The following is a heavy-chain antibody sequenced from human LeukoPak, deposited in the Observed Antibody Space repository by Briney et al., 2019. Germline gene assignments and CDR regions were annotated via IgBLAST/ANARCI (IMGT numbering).Heavy chain of an antibody. CDR2: IYSGGST. J-gene: IGHJ3*02. Sequence: PGGSLRLSCAASGFTFSSYGMSWVRQAPGKGLEWVSVIYSGGSTYYADSVKGRFTISRDNSKNTLYLQMNSLRAEDTAVYYCARRPTYYYGSGSYWLGAFDIWGQGTMVTVSS. CDR1: GFTFSSYG. D-gene: IGHD3-10*01. CDR3: ARRPTYYYGSGSYWLGAFDI. V-gene: IGHV3-66*04.